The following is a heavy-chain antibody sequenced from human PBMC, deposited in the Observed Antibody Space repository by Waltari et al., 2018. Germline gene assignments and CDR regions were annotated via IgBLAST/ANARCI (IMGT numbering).Heavy chain of an antibody. D-gene: IGHD3-22*01. V-gene: IGHV4-38-2*02. CDR1: GYSISSGYY. CDR2: IYHSGST. Sequence: QVQLQESGPGLVKPSETLSLTCTVPGYSISSGYYWCWLRQPPGKGLEWIGSIYHSGSTYYNPSLKSRVTISVDTSKNQFSLKLSSVTAADTAVYYCARVYYDSSGYYGDFDYWGQGTLVTVSS. J-gene: IGHJ4*02. CDR3: ARVYYDSSGYYGDFDY.